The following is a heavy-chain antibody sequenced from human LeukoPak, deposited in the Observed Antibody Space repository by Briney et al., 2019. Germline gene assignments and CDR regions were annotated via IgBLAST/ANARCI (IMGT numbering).Heavy chain of an antibody. D-gene: IGHD5-18*01. V-gene: IGHV4-39*01. CDR1: GGYISSSSAY. Sequence: SETLSLTCTVSGGYISSSSAYWGWIRQPPGKGLEWIGSIYYSKNTYYNPSLKSRVTISADTSKNQFSLTLGSVSATDTAVYYCVSPRGFSYGYFDYWGQGTLVTVSS. CDR2: IYYSKNT. J-gene: IGHJ4*02. CDR3: VSPRGFSYGYFDY.